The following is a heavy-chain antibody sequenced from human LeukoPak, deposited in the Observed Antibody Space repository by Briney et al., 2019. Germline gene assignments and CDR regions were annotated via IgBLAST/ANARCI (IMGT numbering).Heavy chain of an antibody. CDR3: ARVPAGVIGMKDAFDI. D-gene: IGHD3-16*02. CDR1: GFTFSTYW. CDR2: ISGSSSYI. Sequence: GGSLRLSCAASGFTFSTYWMNWVRQAPGKGLEWVSSISGSSSYIYYADSVKGRFTISRHNAKNSLYLQMNGLRAEDTAVYYCARVPAGVIGMKDAFDIWGQGTMVTVSS. V-gene: IGHV3-21*01. J-gene: IGHJ3*02.